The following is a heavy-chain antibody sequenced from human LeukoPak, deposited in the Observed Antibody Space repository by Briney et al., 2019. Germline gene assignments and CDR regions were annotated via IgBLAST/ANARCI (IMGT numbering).Heavy chain of an antibody. CDR1: GFTFSSYA. CDR3: ARDEERYYYDSSGYYRGHAFDI. J-gene: IGHJ3*02. CDR2: IIPIFGTA. Sequence: PGGSLRLSCAASGFTFSSYAISWVRQAPGQGLEWMGRIIPIFGTANYAQKFQGRVTITADESTSTAYMELSSLRSEDTAVYYCARDEERYYYDSSGYYRGHAFDIWGQGTMVTVSS. D-gene: IGHD3-22*01. V-gene: IGHV1-69*15.